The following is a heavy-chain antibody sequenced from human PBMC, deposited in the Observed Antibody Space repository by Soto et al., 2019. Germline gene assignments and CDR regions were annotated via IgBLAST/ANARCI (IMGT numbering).Heavy chain of an antibody. CDR1: GYTFTSYG. CDR2: ISAYNGNT. V-gene: IGHV1-18*01. Sequence: ASVKVSCKASGYTFTSYGISWVRQAPGQGLEGMGWISAYNGNTNYAQKLQGRVTMTTDTSTSTAYLELRSLRSDDTAVYYCARVRFESSGYDYGRVNYFDYWGQGTLVTVSS. D-gene: IGHD5-12*01. CDR3: ARVRFESSGYDYGRVNYFDY. J-gene: IGHJ4*02.